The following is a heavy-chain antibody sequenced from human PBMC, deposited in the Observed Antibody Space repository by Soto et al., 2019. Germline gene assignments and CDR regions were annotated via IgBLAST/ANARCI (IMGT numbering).Heavy chain of an antibody. Sequence: QVQLQESGPGLVKPSHTLSLTCAVSGDSIGTDGYYWSWIRQVPGKGLEWIGHMYYSGSTSYNPSLGGRVTVVGDTAKNQFSLSLTSGPAADTAVYFCARGGVLRFLKWFPGGLLDPWGQGTLVSVSS. V-gene: IGHV4-31*11. D-gene: IGHD3-3*01. CDR3: ARGGVLRFLKWFPGGLLDP. CDR2: MYYSGST. J-gene: IGHJ5*02. CDR1: GDSIGTDGYY.